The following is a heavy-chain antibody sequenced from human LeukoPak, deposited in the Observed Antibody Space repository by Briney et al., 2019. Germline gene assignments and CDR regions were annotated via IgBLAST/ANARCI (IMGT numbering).Heavy chain of an antibody. J-gene: IGHJ4*02. Sequence: GGSLRLSCVASGFTFSSYWMHWVRQDPRKGLVWVSRISGDGRNINYADSVRGRFTISRDNAKNTLYLQMNSLRAEDTAVYYCARDPEYYDSSGYYGSPCFDYWGQGTLVTVSS. V-gene: IGHV3-74*01. D-gene: IGHD3-22*01. CDR1: GFTFSSYW. CDR2: ISGDGRNI. CDR3: ARDPEYYDSSGYYGSPCFDY.